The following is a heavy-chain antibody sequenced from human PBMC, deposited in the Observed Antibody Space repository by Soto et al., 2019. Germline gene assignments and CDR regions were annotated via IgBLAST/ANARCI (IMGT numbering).Heavy chain of an antibody. V-gene: IGHV3-64*01. D-gene: IGHD6-6*01. CDR3: ARRARPDFYYMDV. CDR1: GFTLSGYA. Sequence: EVQLAESGGGLAQPGGSLRLSCAASGFTLSGYAMDWVRQAPGKGLEYVSGISSNGVGTYYANSVQGRFTISRDNSKNTVYLQMGSLRPEDMAVYYGARRARPDFYYMDVWCKGTTVTVSS. J-gene: IGHJ6*03. CDR2: ISSNGVGT.